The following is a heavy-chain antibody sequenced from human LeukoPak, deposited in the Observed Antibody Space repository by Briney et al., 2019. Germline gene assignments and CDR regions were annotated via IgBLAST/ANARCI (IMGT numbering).Heavy chain of an antibody. Sequence: ASVKVSCKVSGYTLTELSMHWVRQAPGKGLEWMGGFDPEDGETIYAQKFQGRVTMTEDTSTDTAYMELSSLRSEDTAVYYCATRLGRFLEWLPPPGDYWGQGTLVTVSS. CDR2: FDPEDGET. D-gene: IGHD3-3*01. CDR1: GYTLTELS. V-gene: IGHV1-24*01. J-gene: IGHJ4*02. CDR3: ATRLGRFLEWLPPPGDY.